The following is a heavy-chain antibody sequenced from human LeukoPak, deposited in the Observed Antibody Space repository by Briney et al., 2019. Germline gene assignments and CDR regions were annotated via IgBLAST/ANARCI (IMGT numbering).Heavy chain of an antibody. V-gene: IGHV4-39*02. J-gene: IGHJ4*02. CDR2: IYYSGST. D-gene: IGHD3-22*01. CDR1: GVSIRSGSHY. CDR3: AKRDDSGGNLVDL. Sequence: SETLSLTCTVSGVSIRSGSHYWAWIRQPPGKGLEWISSIYYSGSTYYNPPLENRVTISIATSKNHFSLKLSSLSAADTSVYYCAKRDDSGGNLVDLWGQGTLVTVS.